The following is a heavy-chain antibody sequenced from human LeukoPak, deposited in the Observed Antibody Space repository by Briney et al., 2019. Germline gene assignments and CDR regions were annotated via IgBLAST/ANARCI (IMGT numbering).Heavy chain of an antibody. CDR2: INHSGST. CDR3: AREDYDSSGRPFDY. Sequence: PSETLSLTCAVYGGSFSGYYWSWIRQPPGKGLEWIGEINHSGSTNYNPSLKSRVTISVDTSKNQFSLKLSSVTAADTAVYYCAREDYDSSGRPFDYWGLGTLVTVSS. D-gene: IGHD3-22*01. V-gene: IGHV4-34*01. CDR1: GGSFSGYY. J-gene: IGHJ4*02.